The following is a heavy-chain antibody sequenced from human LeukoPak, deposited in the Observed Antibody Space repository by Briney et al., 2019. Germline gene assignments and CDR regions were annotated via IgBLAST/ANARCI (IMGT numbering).Heavy chain of an antibody. V-gene: IGHV3-7*01. CDR3: ARLIGDRTIYDY. CDR1: GFTFSTYW. CDR2: INKGGSET. D-gene: IGHD6-6*01. J-gene: IGHJ4*02. Sequence: PGGSLRLSWSASGFTFSTYWMSWVRQPPGRGLGWVASINKGGSETSYVGSVKGRFTISRDNAMNSFFLQMNSLRAEDTAVYYCARLIGDRTIYDYWGQGTLVTVSS.